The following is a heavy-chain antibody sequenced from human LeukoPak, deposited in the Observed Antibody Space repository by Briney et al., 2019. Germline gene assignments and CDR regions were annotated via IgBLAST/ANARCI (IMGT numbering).Heavy chain of an antibody. CDR3: ARDLAGGYDILTGYSNWFDP. V-gene: IGHV3-48*01. D-gene: IGHD3-9*01. CDR1: GFTFSSYS. J-gene: IGHJ5*02. CDR2: ISSSSSTI. Sequence: GGSLRLSCAASGFTFSSYSMNWVGQAPGKGVEGVSYISSSSSTIYYADSVKGRFTFSRDNAKNSLYLQMNSLRAEDTAVYYCARDLAGGYDILTGYSNWFDPWGQGTLVTVSS.